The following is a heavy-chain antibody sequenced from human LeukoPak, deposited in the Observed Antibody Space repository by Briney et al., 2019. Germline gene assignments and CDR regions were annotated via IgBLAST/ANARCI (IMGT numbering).Heavy chain of an antibody. CDR1: GFTFSNYG. J-gene: IGHJ1*01. CDR3: ARGTLTHSYYEGSGYRDEYFQH. CDR2: ISVTSSDI. D-gene: IGHD3-22*01. Sequence: NPGGSLRLSCAASGFTFSNYGMNWVRQAPGKGLEWVSYISVTSSDIYYADSVKGRFTISRDNAKNSLYLQMNSLRAEDTAVYYCARGTLTHSYYEGSGYRDEYFQHWGQGTLVTVSS. V-gene: IGHV3-21*05.